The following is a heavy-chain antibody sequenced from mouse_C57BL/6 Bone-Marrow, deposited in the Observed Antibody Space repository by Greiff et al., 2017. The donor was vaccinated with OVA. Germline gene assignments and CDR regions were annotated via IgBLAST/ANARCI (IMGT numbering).Heavy chain of an antibody. CDR1: GFSLTSYG. D-gene: IGHD2-2*01. Sequence: VQLQESGPGLVAPSQSLSITCTVSGFSLTSYGVSWVRQPPGKGLEWLGVIWGDGSTNYHSALISRLSISKDNSKSQVFLKLNSLQTDDTATYYCASSTMVTTRAWFAYWGQGTLVTVSA. J-gene: IGHJ3*01. CDR2: IWGDGST. CDR3: ASSTMVTTRAWFAY. V-gene: IGHV2-3*01.